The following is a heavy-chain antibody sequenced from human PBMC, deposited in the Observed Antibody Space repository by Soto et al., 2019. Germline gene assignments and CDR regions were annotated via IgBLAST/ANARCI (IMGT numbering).Heavy chain of an antibody. Sequence: GASVKVSCKASGYTFTSYGISWVRQAPGQGLEWMGWISAYNGNTNYAQKLQGRVTMTTDTSTSTAYMELRSLRSDDTAVYYRARGFGWFNFHPSIAAAGEPQSFDYWGQGTLVTVSS. CDR3: ARGFGWFNFHPSIAAAGEPQSFDY. CDR2: ISAYNGNT. CDR1: GYTFTSYG. J-gene: IGHJ4*02. D-gene: IGHD6-13*01. V-gene: IGHV1-18*01.